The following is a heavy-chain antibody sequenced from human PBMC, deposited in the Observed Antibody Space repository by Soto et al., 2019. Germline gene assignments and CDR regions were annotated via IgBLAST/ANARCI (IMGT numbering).Heavy chain of an antibody. D-gene: IGHD2-15*01. CDR3: AADTGDIEVVPATT. CDR1: GLNFEKCS. V-gene: IGHV3-21*04. J-gene: IGHJ4*02. Sequence: KTXVSLRLSCAASGLNFEKCSTNWVRQPPGKGPEWLASISPASTYIRYADSVKGRFTISRDNARNSLSLQMMSLRADDTAMYYCAADTGDIEVVPATTWGQGTLVTVSS. CDR2: ISPASTYI.